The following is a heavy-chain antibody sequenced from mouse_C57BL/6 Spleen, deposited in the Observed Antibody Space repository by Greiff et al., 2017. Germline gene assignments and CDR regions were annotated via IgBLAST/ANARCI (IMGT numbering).Heavy chain of an antibody. D-gene: IGHD6-2*01. CDR2: IRNKANNHAT. Sequence: EVQLVESGGGLVQPGGSMKLSCAASGFTFSDDWMDWVRQSPEKGLEWVAEIRNKANNHATYYAESVKGRFTISRDDSKSSFYLQMNSLRAEDTGIYYCVNGDLFYAMDYWGQGTTVTVSS. V-gene: IGHV6-6*01. CDR1: GFTFSDDW. CDR3: VNGDLFYAMDY. J-gene: IGHJ4*01.